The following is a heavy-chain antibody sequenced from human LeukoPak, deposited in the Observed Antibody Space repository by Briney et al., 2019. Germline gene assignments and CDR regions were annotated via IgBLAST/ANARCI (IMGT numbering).Heavy chain of an antibody. V-gene: IGHV4-34*01. J-gene: IGHJ5*02. CDR2: INHSGHT. Sequence: SETLSLTCAVYGGSFSGYYWSWIRQPPGKGLEWIGEINHSGHTNYNPSLKSRVTISVDTSKNPCSLKLSSVTAADTGVYYCASGRSLPIEYSSSSGWFDPWGQGTLVTVSS. D-gene: IGHD6-6*01. CDR1: GGSFSGYY. CDR3: ASGRSLPIEYSSSSGWFDP.